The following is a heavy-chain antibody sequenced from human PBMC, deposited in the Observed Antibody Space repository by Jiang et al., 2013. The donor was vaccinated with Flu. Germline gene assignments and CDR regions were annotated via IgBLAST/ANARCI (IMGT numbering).Heavy chain of an antibody. Sequence: GSGLVKPSETLSLTCTVSGGSVSSGSYYWSWIRQPPGKGLEWIGYIYYSGSTNYNPSLKSRVTISVDTSKNQFSLKLSSVTAADTAVYYCASRYDFWSGYSYWYFDLWGRGTLVTVSS. CDR3: ASRYDFWSGYSYWYFDL. CDR2: IYYSGST. D-gene: IGHD3-3*01. V-gene: IGHV4-61*01. CDR1: GGSVSSGSYY. J-gene: IGHJ2*01.